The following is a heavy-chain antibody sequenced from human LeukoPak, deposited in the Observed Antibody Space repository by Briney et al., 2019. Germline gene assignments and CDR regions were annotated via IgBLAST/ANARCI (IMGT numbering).Heavy chain of an antibody. Sequence: TSETLSLTCAVSGGSISSSNWWSWVRQPPGKGLEWIGEIYHSGSPNYNPSLKSRVTISVDKSKNQFSLKLSSVTAADTAVYYCASSTVYYYYGTDVWGQGTTVTVSS. CDR1: GGSISSSNW. D-gene: IGHD4-17*01. J-gene: IGHJ6*02. CDR3: ASSTVYYYYGTDV. V-gene: IGHV4-4*02. CDR2: IYHSGSP.